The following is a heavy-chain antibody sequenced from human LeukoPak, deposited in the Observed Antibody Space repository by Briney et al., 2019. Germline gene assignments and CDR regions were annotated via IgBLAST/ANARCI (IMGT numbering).Heavy chain of an antibody. D-gene: IGHD3-16*01. Sequence: PGGSLRLSCSASGFTFSTYAMHWVRQAPGKGLEYVSAISRSGGRTYYADSVKGRFTISRDNSKNTLYLQMSSLRAEDTAVYYCVKNLPSGGGVDYWGQGTLVTVSS. CDR3: VKNLPSGGGVDY. CDR1: GFTFSTYA. J-gene: IGHJ4*02. V-gene: IGHV3-64D*06. CDR2: ISRSGGRT.